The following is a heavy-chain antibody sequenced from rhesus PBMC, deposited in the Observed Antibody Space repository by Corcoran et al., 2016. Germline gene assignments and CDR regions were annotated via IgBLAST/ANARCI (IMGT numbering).Heavy chain of an antibody. V-gene: IGHV1-198*02. J-gene: IGHJ5-2*02. CDR3: ARGADYYDSGYYNSLDV. CDR1: GFTFGSYA. Sequence: QVQLVQSGAEVKKPGASVKVSCKASGFTFGSYAISWVRQAPGQGLEWMGVIIPLVGKTNYAGKFQGRVTINADTSTSTAYMELSSLRSEDTAVYYCARGADYYDSGYYNSLDVWGRGVLVTVSS. D-gene: IGHD3-28*01. CDR2: IIPLVGKT.